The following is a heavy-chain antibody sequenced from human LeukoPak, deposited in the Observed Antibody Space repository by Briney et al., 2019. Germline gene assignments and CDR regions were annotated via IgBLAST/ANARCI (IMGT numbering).Heavy chain of an antibody. Sequence: GGSLRLSCAASGFTFSNYWMSWVRQTPGKGLEWVADIKGDGSEKYYVDSVEGRFTISRDNAKNSVYLQMNSLRAEDTAVYYCARDHYYDSSGYTPAGDAFDIWGQGTMVTVSS. V-gene: IGHV3-7*01. CDR1: GFTFSNYW. J-gene: IGHJ3*02. CDR2: IKGDGSEK. D-gene: IGHD3-22*01. CDR3: ARDHYYDSSGYTPAGDAFDI.